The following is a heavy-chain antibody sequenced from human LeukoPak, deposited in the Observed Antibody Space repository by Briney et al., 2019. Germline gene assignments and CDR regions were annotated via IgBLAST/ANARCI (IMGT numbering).Heavy chain of an antibody. V-gene: IGHV3-21*01. D-gene: IGHD1-1*01. Sequence: PGGSLRLSCTASGFTFGDYAMSWFRQAPGKGLEWVSSINRESTYIHDADSVKGRFAISRDNAKNLLYLQMSSLRVEDTAVYYCVREGYTHGHSLYYFDYWGQGALVTVSS. J-gene: IGHJ4*02. CDR1: GFTFGDYA. CDR3: VREGYTHGHSLYYFDY. CDR2: INRESTYI.